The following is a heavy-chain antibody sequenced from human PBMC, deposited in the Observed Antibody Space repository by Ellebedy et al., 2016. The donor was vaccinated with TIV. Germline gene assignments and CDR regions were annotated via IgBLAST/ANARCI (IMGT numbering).Heavy chain of an antibody. Sequence: GESLKISCAASGFTFSSYWMSWVRQAPGKGLEWVANIKHDGSEIYYGDSVRGRFTISRDNANNSVFLQMRSLRAEDTAVYYCAILDTTMVSEDYWGQGTLVTVSS. CDR3: AILDTTMVSEDY. J-gene: IGHJ4*02. D-gene: IGHD5-18*01. CDR1: GFTFSSYW. CDR2: IKHDGSEI. V-gene: IGHV3-7*03.